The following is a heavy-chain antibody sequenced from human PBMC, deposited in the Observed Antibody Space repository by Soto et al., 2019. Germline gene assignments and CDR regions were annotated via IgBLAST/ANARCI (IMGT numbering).Heavy chain of an antibody. Sequence: GGSLRLSCTTSGFTFGDYALSWVRQAPGKGLEWVGFIRRNAYGGTTDYAASVKGRLTISRDDSKSIAYLQMNSLRTEDTASYYCTRASSLDFDFWGQGTLVTVSS. V-gene: IGHV3-49*04. CDR2: IRRNAYGGTT. CDR3: TRASSLDFDF. CDR1: GFTFGDYA. J-gene: IGHJ4*02. D-gene: IGHD3-16*01.